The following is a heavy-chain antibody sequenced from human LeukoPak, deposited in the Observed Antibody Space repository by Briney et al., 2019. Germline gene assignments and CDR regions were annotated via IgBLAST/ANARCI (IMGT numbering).Heavy chain of an antibody. CDR1: GGTFSSYA. V-gene: IGHV1-69*13. CDR2: IIPIFGTA. CDR3: ARATYSSSWYDY. J-gene: IGHJ4*02. D-gene: IGHD6-13*01. Sequence: GASVNVSCEASGGTFSSYAISWVRQAPGQGLEWMGGIIPIFGTANYAQKFQGRVTITADESTSTAYMELSSLRSEDTAVYYCARATYSSSWYDYWGQGTLVTVSS.